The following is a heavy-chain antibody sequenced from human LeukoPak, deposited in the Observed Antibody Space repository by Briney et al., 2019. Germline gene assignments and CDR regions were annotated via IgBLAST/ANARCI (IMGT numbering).Heavy chain of an antibody. D-gene: IGHD3-10*01. CDR2: IGTAGDT. Sequence: GGSLRLSCAASGFTFSSYDMHWVRQATGKGLEWVSAIGTAGDTYYPGSVKGRFTISRENAKNSLYLQMNSLRAGDTAVYYCARGGSMVRGPLSYWGQGTLVTVSS. V-gene: IGHV3-13*04. CDR1: GFTFSSYD. CDR3: ARGGSMVRGPLSY. J-gene: IGHJ4*02.